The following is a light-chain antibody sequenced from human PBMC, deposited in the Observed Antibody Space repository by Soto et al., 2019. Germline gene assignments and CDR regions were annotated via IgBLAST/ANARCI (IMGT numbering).Light chain of an antibody. V-gene: IGKV1-39*01. CDR2: EAS. CDR3: QQSHSTPPT. J-gene: IGKJ2*01. Sequence: DIHMAQSPPSLSASVVDRVTITCRASHNIVTYLNWYQQKAGKAPILLIYEASHLQSGVPFRFFGSGSGTDFTLTIDNLQHEDSATYYCQQSHSTPPTFGPGAQLEIK. CDR1: HNIVTY.